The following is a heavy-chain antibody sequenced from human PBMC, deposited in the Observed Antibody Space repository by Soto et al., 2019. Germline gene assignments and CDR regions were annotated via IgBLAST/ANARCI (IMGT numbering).Heavy chain of an antibody. V-gene: IGHV3-23*01. J-gene: IGHJ4*02. CDR1: GFTFSSYA. CDR2: ISGSGGGI. Sequence: EVQLLESGGGLVQPGGSLRLSCAASGFTFSSYAMSWVRQAPGKGLEWVSTISGSGGGIYYADSVKGRFTISRDNSKNTLDLQMNRLRAEDTAVYYCAKRNLVVRPPFDYWGQGTLVTVSS. D-gene: IGHD2-15*01. CDR3: AKRNLVVRPPFDY.